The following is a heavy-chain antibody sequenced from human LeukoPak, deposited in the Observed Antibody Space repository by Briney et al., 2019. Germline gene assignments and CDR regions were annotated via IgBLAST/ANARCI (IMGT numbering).Heavy chain of an antibody. J-gene: IGHJ3*02. V-gene: IGHV1-69*13. Sequence: SVKVSCKASGGTFSSYAISWVRQAPGQGLEWMGGIIPIFGTANYAQKFQGRVTITADESTSTAYMELSSLRSEDTAVYYCARDYSLTHAFDIWGQGAMVTVSS. D-gene: IGHD4-11*01. CDR2: IIPIFGTA. CDR3: ARDYSLTHAFDI. CDR1: GGTFSSYA.